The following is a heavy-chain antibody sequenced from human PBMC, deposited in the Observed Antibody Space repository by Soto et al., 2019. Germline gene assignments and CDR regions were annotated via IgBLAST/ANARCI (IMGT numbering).Heavy chain of an antibody. V-gene: IGHV3-21*01. CDR1: GFTVSTYS. J-gene: IGHJ5*02. Sequence: VLLFCAASGFTVSTYSMNWVRQTPGKGLEWVSYISSSSSYIYYADSVKGRFTISRDNAKNSLSLQMNSLRAEDTAVYYCARDPSIGGTSDWFDPWGQGTLVTVSS. D-gene: IGHD3-16*01. CDR2: ISSSSSYI. CDR3: ARDPSIGGTSDWFDP.